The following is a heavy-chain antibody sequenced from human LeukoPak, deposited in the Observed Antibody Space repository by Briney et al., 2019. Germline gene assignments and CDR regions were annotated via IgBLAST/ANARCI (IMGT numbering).Heavy chain of an antibody. V-gene: IGHV3-48*03. CDR1: GFTFSSYN. CDR3: ARAPLVSYYYYGMDV. CDR2: ISSSGVST. J-gene: IGHJ6*02. Sequence: GGSLRLSCAASGFTFSSYNMNWVRQAPGKGLEWLSYISSSGVSTLYADSVRGRFIFSRDNAKNSLYLQMNSLRAEDTAVYYCARAPLVSYYYYGMDVWGQGTTVTVSS. D-gene: IGHD2-8*01.